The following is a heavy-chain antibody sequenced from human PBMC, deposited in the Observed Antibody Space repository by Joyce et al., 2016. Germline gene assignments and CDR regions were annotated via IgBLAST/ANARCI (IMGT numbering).Heavy chain of an antibody. CDR2: IKEDGSEK. CDR3: ARSRGDY. J-gene: IGHJ4*02. Sequence: EVQMVESGGGLVQPGGSRRLSCAASGFTLSSYWMAWVRQAPGKGLEWVANIKEDGSEKSYVDSVKGRFTISRDNAKNSLYLEMNSLRAEDTAVYYCARSRGDYWGQGTLVTVSS. CDR1: GFTLSSYW. D-gene: IGHD3-10*01. V-gene: IGHV3-7*03.